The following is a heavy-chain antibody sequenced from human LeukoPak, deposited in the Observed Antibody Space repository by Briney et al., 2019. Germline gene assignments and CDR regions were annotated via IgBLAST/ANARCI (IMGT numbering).Heavy chain of an antibody. V-gene: IGHV3-53*01. CDR3: ARGVGSSWYEVVDWFDP. J-gene: IGHJ5*02. CDR1: GFNVSSNY. D-gene: IGHD6-13*01. Sequence: GGSLRLSCAASGFNVSSNYMSWVRQAPGKGLEWVSVLYGAGSTYYADSVKGRFTISRHDSQNTLFLQMNSLRAEDTAVYYCARGVGSSWYEVVDWFDPWGQGTLVTVSS. CDR2: LYGAGST.